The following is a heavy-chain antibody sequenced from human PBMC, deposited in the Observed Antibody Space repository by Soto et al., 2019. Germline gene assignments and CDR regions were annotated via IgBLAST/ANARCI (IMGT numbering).Heavy chain of an antibody. D-gene: IGHD1-26*01. CDR2: IYYSGST. J-gene: IGHJ4*02. CDR3: AREVGATSIADY. Sequence: PSETLSLTCTVSGGSVSSGSYHWSWIRQPPGKGLEWIGYIYYSGSTNYNPSLKSRVTISVDTSKNQFSLKLSSVTAADTAVYYCAREVGATSIADYWGQGTRVTVSS. CDR1: GGSVSSGSYH. V-gene: IGHV4-61*01.